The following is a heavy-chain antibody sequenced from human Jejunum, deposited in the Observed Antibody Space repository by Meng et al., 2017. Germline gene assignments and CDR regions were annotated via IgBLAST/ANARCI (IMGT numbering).Heavy chain of an antibody. V-gene: IGHV4-4*02. CDR1: GGSISTRYW. Sequence: GQLQGAVPLVQKPAGPPSLTGVVSGGSISTRYWWSWARPPPGKGLEWIGEIHHSGSTNYNPSLKSRVTIAVDKSKNQFSLKLNSVTAADTAVYYCAREWSGSYRHFDYWGQGTLVTVSS. CDR3: AREWSGSYRHFDY. D-gene: IGHD1-26*01. J-gene: IGHJ4*02. CDR2: IHHSGST.